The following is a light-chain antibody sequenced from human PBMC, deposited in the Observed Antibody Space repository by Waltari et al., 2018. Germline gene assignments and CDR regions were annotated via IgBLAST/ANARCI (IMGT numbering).Light chain of an antibody. Sequence: QSVLSQPPSASGTPGQRVTISCSGCSSTIGSNSVNWYQQLPGTAPKPFIDSNNQRPSGVPDRFSGSKSGTSASLAISGLQSEDEADYYCGSWDAGLNGWVFGGGTKLTVL. J-gene: IGLJ3*02. CDR3: GSWDAGLNGWV. CDR2: SNN. V-gene: IGLV1-44*01. CDR1: SSTIGSNS.